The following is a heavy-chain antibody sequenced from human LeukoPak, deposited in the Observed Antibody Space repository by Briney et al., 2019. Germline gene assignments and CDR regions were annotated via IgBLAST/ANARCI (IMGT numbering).Heavy chain of an antibody. Sequence: PGGSLRLSCAASGFTFSDYYMSWIRQAPGKGLEWVSYISSSGNTIYYADSVKGRFTISRDNAKNSLYLQMNSLRAEDTAVYYCARAPAAMPAYYNGMDVWGQGTTVTVS. CDR2: ISSSGNTI. V-gene: IGHV3-11*01. D-gene: IGHD2-2*01. J-gene: IGHJ6*02. CDR3: ARAPAAMPAYYNGMDV. CDR1: GFTFSDYY.